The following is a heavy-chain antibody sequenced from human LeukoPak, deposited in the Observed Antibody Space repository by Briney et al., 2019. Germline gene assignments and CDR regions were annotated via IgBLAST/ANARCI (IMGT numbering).Heavy chain of an antibody. CDR2: IKQDGSEK. J-gene: IGHJ4*02. CDR1: GFTFSSYA. D-gene: IGHD3-16*01. Sequence: GGSLRLSCAASGFTFSSYAMSWVRQAPGKGLEWVANIKQDGSEKYYVDSVKGRFTISRDNAKNSLYLQMNSLRAEDTAVYYCARPFRSVWGQGALVTVSS. CDR3: ARPFRSV. V-gene: IGHV3-7*01.